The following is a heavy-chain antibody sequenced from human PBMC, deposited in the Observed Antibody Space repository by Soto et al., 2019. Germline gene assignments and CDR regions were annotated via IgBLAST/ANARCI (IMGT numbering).Heavy chain of an antibody. V-gene: IGHV3-30*18. D-gene: IGHD2-2*01. Sequence: GGSLRLSCAASGFTFSSYGMHWVRQAPGKGLEWVAVISYDGSNKYYADSVKGRFTISRDNSKNTLYLQMNSLRAEDTAVYYCAKDLDPPDIVLVPAVVDYWGQGTLVTVSS. J-gene: IGHJ4*02. CDR2: ISYDGSNK. CDR3: AKDLDPPDIVLVPAVVDY. CDR1: GFTFSSYG.